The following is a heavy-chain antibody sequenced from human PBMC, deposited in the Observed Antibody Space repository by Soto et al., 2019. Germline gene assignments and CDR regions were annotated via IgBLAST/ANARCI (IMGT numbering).Heavy chain of an antibody. Sequence: QVQLVESGGGVVQPRTSLRLSCAVSGLTFSIYAMHWVRQAPCKGLEWVAVLSYDGSKIYYADSVKGRFTISRDNSKNTLYLQMNSLRAEDTAVYYCASGHTSSWYYSGYWGQGTLVTVSS. CDR1: GLTFSIYA. D-gene: IGHD6-13*01. CDR2: LSYDGSKI. V-gene: IGHV3-30-3*01. J-gene: IGHJ4*02. CDR3: ASGHTSSWYYSGY.